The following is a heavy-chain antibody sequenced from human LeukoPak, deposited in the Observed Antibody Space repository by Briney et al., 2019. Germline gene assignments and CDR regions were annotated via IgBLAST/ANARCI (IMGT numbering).Heavy chain of an antibody. CDR2: IHTSGIT. CDR1: GGAITPYF. J-gene: IGHJ3*02. D-gene: IGHD6-13*01. CDR3: ARDFSSSWYAFDI. Sequence: SETLSLTCTVSGGAITPYFYYWIRQPAAKGLEYIGRIHTSGITNDNPSPKSRVTISVDKSNNYFSPKVSAVTPADTCLYYCARDFSSSWYAFDICGQGTMVIVSS. V-gene: IGHV4-4*07.